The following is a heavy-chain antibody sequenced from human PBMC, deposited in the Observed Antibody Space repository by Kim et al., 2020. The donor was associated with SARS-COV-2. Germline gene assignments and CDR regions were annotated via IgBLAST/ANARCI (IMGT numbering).Heavy chain of an antibody. Sequence: GGSLRLSCAASGFTFSHAWMTWVRQAPGKGLEWVGRIKTKTDGGATEYAAPVKGRFTISRDDSKNTLYLQMNILKTEDTAVYYCTLTANRDGYNSDYWGQGTLVTVSS. CDR3: TLTANRDGYNSDY. J-gene: IGHJ4*02. V-gene: IGHV3-15*01. CDR2: IKTKTDGGAT. D-gene: IGHD5-12*01. CDR1: GFTFSHAW.